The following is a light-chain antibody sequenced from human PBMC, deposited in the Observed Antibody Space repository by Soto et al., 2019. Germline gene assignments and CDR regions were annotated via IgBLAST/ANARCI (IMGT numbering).Light chain of an antibody. CDR3: MQGTHWPLT. CDR1: QSLVSSDGNTY. J-gene: IGKJ3*01. Sequence: DVVMTQSPLSLPVTLGQPASISCRSSQSLVSSDGNTYLNWFQQRPGQSPRRLIYYVSNRDSGVQDSFSGSGSGTDFTLRISRVEAEDVGVYYCMQGTHWPLTCGPGTKVDIK. CDR2: YVS. V-gene: IGKV2-30*01.